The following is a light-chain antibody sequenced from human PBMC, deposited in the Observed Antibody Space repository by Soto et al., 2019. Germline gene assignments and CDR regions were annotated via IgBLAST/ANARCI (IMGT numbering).Light chain of an antibody. Sequence: QSALTQPRSVSGSPGQSVTISCTGTNNDVGFYNYVSWYQQQLGKAPKLLIYDVSNRPSGVSNRFSGSKSANTASLTISGLQAEDEADYYCSSHTSSSTSYVFGTGTKLTVL. CDR3: SSHTSSSTSYV. CDR2: DVS. J-gene: IGLJ1*01. CDR1: NNDVGFYNY. V-gene: IGLV2-14*03.